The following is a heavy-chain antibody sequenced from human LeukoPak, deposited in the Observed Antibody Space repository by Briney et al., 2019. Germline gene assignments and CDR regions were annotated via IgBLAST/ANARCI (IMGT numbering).Heavy chain of an antibody. J-gene: IGHJ3*02. Sequence: PSETLSLTCTVSGGSISSYCWSWIRQPPGKGLEWIGYIYYSGSTNYNPSHKSRVTISVDTSKTQFSLKLSSGTAADTAVYYCARDSSGWFGAFDIWGQGTMGTVSS. D-gene: IGHD6-19*01. V-gene: IGHV4-59*01. CDR1: GGSISSYC. CDR2: IYYSGST. CDR3: ARDSSGWFGAFDI.